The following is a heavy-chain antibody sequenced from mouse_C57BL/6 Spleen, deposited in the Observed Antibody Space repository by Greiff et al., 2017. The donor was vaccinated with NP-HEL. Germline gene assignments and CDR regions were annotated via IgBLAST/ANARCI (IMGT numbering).Heavy chain of an antibody. Sequence: VQLQQSGPELVKPGASVKISCKASGYAFSSSWMNWVKQRPGKGLEWIGRIYPGDGDTTYNGKFKGKATLTADKSSSTAYMQLSSLTSEDSAVYFCARWRYGYDEGFDYWGQGTTLTVSS. J-gene: IGHJ2*01. D-gene: IGHD2-2*01. CDR2: IYPGDGDT. CDR1: GYAFSSSW. CDR3: ARWRYGYDEGFDY. V-gene: IGHV1-82*01.